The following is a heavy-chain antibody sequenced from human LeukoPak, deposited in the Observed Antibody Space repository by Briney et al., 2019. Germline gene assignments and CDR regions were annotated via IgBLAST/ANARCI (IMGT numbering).Heavy chain of an antibody. CDR2: ISSSSSYI. CDR3: ARDYGGSSPFDY. CDR1: GFTFSSYS. V-gene: IGHV3-21*01. Sequence: GGSLRLSCAASGFTFSSYSMNWVRQAPGKGLEWVSSISSSSSYIYYADSVKGRFTISRDNAKNSLYLHMNSLRAEDTAVYYCARDYGGSSPFDYWGQGTLVTVSS. D-gene: IGHD4-23*01. J-gene: IGHJ4*02.